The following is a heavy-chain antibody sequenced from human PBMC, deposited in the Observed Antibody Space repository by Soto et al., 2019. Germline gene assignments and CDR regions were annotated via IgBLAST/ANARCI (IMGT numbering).Heavy chain of an antibody. J-gene: IGHJ5*02. CDR1: GGSISSGDYY. V-gene: IGHV4-30-4*01. D-gene: IGHD1-26*01. Sequence: SETLSLTCTVSGGSISSGDYYWSWIRQPPGKGLGWIGYIYYSGSTYYNPSLKSRVTISVDTSKNQFSLKLSSVTAADTAVYYCARGGSFLDWFDPWGQGTLVTVSS. CDR2: IYYSGST. CDR3: ARGGSFLDWFDP.